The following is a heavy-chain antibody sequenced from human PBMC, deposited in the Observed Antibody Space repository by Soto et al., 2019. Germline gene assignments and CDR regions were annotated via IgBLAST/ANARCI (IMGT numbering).Heavy chain of an antibody. V-gene: IGHV1-24*01. J-gene: IGHJ4*02. CDR3: ATTEGYCSSTSCYGMRY. Sequence: ASVKVSCKVSGYTLTELSMHWVRQAPGKGLEWMGGFDPEDGETIYAQKFQGRVTMTEDTSTDTAYMELSSLRSEDTAVYYCATTEGYCSSTSCYGMRYWGQGTLVTVSS. CDR2: FDPEDGET. D-gene: IGHD2-2*01. CDR1: GYTLTELS.